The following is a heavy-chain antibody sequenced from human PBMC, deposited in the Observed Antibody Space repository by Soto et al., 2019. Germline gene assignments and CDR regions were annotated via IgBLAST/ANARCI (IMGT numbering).Heavy chain of an antibody. CDR3: ARDTLIVWPTYWFDP. V-gene: IGHV1-69*06. CDR1: GGTFSSYA. Sequence: GASVKVSCKASGGTFSSYAISWVRQAPGQGLEWMGGIIPIFGTANYAQKFQGRVTITADKSTSTAYMELSSLRSDDTAIYYCARDTLIVWPTYWFDPWGQGTLVTVSS. CDR2: IIPIFGTA. J-gene: IGHJ5*02. D-gene: IGHD3-22*01.